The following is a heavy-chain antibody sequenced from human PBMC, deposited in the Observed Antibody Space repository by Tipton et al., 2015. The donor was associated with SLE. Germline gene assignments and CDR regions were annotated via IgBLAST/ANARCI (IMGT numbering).Heavy chain of an antibody. CDR3: AGEVKSGRYDWFDP. J-gene: IGHJ5*02. Sequence: TLSLTCAVYGGSFSGYYWSWIRQPPGKGLGWIGEMDHSGITNYNPSLKSRVTMSIDRSKNHFSLRLRSVSAADTAIYYCAGEVKSGRYDWFDPWGQGTLVTVSS. D-gene: IGHD1-26*01. CDR2: MDHSGIT. V-gene: IGHV4-34*09. CDR1: GGSFSGYY.